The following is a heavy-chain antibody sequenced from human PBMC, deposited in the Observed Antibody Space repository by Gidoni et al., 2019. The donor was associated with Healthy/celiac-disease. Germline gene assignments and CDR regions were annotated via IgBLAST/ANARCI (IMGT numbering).Heavy chain of an antibody. V-gene: IGHV3-21*01. Sequence: EVQLVESGGGLVKPGGSLVLSCAAPGFTFSSYSMNWVRQAPGKGLEWVSSISSSSSYIYYADSVKGRFTISRDNAKNSLYLQMNSLRAEDTAVYYCARDPDFWSGSESGSNWFDPWGQGTLVTVSS. D-gene: IGHD3-3*01. J-gene: IGHJ5*02. CDR2: ISSSSSYI. CDR3: ARDPDFWSGSESGSNWFDP. CDR1: GFTFSSYS.